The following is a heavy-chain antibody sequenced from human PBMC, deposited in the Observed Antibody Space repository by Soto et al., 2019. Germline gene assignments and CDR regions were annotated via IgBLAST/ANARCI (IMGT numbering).Heavy chain of an antibody. V-gene: IGHV3-30*18. CDR3: AKDLSDCSSTSCYYYYYYGMDV. CDR2: ISYDGSNK. CDR1: GFTFSSYG. D-gene: IGHD2-2*01. J-gene: IGHJ6*02. Sequence: QVQLVESGGGVVQPGRSLRLSCAASGFTFSSYGMHWVRQAPGKGLEWVAVISYDGSNKYYADSVKGRFTISRDNSKNTLYLKMNSLRAEDTAVYYCAKDLSDCSSTSCYYYYYYGMDVWGQGTTVTVSS.